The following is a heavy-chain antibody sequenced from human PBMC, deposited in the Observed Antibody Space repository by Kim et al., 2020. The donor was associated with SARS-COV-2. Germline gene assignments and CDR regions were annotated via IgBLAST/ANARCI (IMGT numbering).Heavy chain of an antibody. Sequence: GGSLRLSCAASGFTFSSQSMNWVRQAPGKGLEWVSSISTASDYIFYADSVKGRFTISRDNAKRSLFLQMNSLRAEDTALYYCTRGGRPGVRTAYWGQGTLVAVSS. CDR2: ISTASDYI. CDR1: GFTFSSQS. CDR3: TRGGRPGVRTAY. D-gene: IGHD1-1*01. J-gene: IGHJ4*02. V-gene: IGHV3-21*01.